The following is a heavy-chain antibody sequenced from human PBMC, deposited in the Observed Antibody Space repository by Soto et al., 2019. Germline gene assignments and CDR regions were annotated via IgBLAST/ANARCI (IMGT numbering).Heavy chain of an antibody. J-gene: IGHJ4*02. D-gene: IGHD3-22*01. CDR3: AAVPYYYDSSAYYFDY. CDR2: IVVGSGNT. Sequence: ASVKVSCKASVFTFTSSAVHWVRQARGQRLEWIGWIVVGSGNTNYAQKFQERVTITRDMSTSTAYMQLSSLRSEDTAVYYCAAVPYYYDSSAYYFDYWGQGTLVTVSS. V-gene: IGHV1-58*01. CDR1: VFTFTSSA.